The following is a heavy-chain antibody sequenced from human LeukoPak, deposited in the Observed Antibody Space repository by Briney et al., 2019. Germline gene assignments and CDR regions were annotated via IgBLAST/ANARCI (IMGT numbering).Heavy chain of an antibody. CDR3: ARDLGYCSSTSCYSAHDAFDI. D-gene: IGHD2-2*02. J-gene: IGHJ3*02. CDR1: GGSFSGYY. CDR2: INHSGST. V-gene: IGHV4-34*01. Sequence: SETLSLTCAVYGGSFSGYYWSWIRQPPGKGLEWIGEINHSGSTNYNPSLKSRVTVSVDTSKNQFSLKLSSVTAADTAVYYCARDLGYCSSTSCYSAHDAFDIWGQGTMVTVSS.